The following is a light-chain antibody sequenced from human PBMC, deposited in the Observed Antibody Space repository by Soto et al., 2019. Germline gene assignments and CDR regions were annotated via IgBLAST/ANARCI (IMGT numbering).Light chain of an antibody. J-gene: IGLJ2*01. CDR3: QVWDAGSDQVV. CDR2: DDA. CDR1: HIGGKS. V-gene: IGLV3-21*02. Sequence: SYELTQPPSVSVAPGQTARITCGGDHIGGKSVHWYQQKPGQAPLLVVYDDADRPSGIPERFSGSNSDNTATLTIGRVEAGDEADYYCQVWDAGSDQVVFGGGTKLTVL.